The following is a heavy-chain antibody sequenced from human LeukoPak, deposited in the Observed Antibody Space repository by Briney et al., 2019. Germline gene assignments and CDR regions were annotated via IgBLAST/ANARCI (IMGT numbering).Heavy chain of an antibody. CDR3: ARSKRVYYDYVWGSYPFDY. D-gene: IGHD3-16*01. Sequence: PVNVSSMASGGTLSIYAISWVRQAPGQGLEWMGGIIPIFGTANYAQKFQGRVTITADESTSTAYMEMSSLRSEDTAVYYCARSKRVYYDYVWGSYPFDYWGQGTLVTVSS. J-gene: IGHJ4*02. CDR2: IIPIFGTA. V-gene: IGHV1-69*01. CDR1: GGTLSIYA.